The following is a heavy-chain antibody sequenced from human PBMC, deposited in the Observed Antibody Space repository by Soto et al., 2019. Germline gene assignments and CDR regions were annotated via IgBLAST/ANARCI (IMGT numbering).Heavy chain of an antibody. V-gene: IGHV4-31*03. Sequence: PSETLSLTCTVSGGSISSGGYYWSWIRQHPGKGLEWIGYIYYSGSTYYNQSLKNRVNISVDTSKNQYYLKLSSVTAADTAVYYCARIGLGYCSSTSCQSVDVWGKGTTVTVS. CDR2: IYYSGST. D-gene: IGHD2-2*01. CDR3: ARIGLGYCSSTSCQSVDV. J-gene: IGHJ6*03. CDR1: GGSISSGGYY.